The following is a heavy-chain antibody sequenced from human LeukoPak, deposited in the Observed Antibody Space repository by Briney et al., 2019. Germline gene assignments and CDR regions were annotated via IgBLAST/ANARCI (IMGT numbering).Heavy chain of an antibody. D-gene: IGHD6-13*01. CDR2: ISGSGGTT. Sequence: GGSLRLSCAASGFTFSIYAMGWVRQAPGKGLEWVSAISGSGGTTYDADSVKGRFTISRDNSKNTLYLQMNSLRAEDTAVYYCAKARRYTSSWYSGPCLEHWGQGTLVTVSS. V-gene: IGHV3-23*01. J-gene: IGHJ1*01. CDR1: GFTFSIYA. CDR3: AKARRYTSSWYSGPCLEH.